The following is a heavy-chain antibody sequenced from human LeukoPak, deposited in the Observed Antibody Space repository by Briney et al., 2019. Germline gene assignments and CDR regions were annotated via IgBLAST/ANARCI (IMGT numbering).Heavy chain of an antibody. CDR3: ARDMQRSPDY. Sequence: PGGSLRLSCSASGFTFSSHAMNWVRQAPGKGLEWVALISYDGSNKYYLASVKGRFTISRDDPKNTLYLQMNSLRAEDTAVYFCARDMQRSPDYWGQGTPVTVSS. J-gene: IGHJ4*02. V-gene: IGHV3-30-3*01. CDR2: ISYDGSNK. CDR1: GFTFSSHA. D-gene: IGHD2-2*01.